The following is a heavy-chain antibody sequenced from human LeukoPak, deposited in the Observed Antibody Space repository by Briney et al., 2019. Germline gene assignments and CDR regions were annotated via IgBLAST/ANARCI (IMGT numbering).Heavy chain of an antibody. CDR2: IWFDGSNK. CDR1: GFTFSRYG. Sequence: GGSLRLSCAASGFTFSRYGMHWVRQAPGKGLEWVAVIWFDGSNKYYADSVKGRFTISRDNSKNTLYLQMNSLRAEDTAVYYCAKDRDWYYFDYWGQGTLVTVSS. V-gene: IGHV3-30*02. CDR3: AKDRDWYYFDY. D-gene: IGHD5-24*01. J-gene: IGHJ4*02.